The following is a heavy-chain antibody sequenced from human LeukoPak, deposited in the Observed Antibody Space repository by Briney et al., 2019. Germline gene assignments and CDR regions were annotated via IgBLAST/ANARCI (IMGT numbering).Heavy chain of an antibody. CDR2: INPSGGST. D-gene: IGHD6-19*01. Sequence: GASVKVSCKASGYTFTSYYMHWVRQAPGQGLEWMGIINPSGGSTSYAQKFQGRVTTTRDTSTSTVYMELSSLRSEDTAVYYCARAGAVAGFDYWGQGTLVTVSS. CDR3: ARAGAVAGFDY. V-gene: IGHV1-46*01. J-gene: IGHJ4*02. CDR1: GYTFTSYY.